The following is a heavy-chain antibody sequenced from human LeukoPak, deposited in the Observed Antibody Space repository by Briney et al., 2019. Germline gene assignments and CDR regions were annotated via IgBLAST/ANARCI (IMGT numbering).Heavy chain of an antibody. J-gene: IGHJ5*02. V-gene: IGHV3-11*01. Sequence: LSLTCTVSGGSISSYYWSWFRQAPGKGLEWVSYISISGSTMYYADSVKGRFTISRDNARNLLFLQMNSLRADDTAVYYCARVGNFLAWGQRTLVTVSS. D-gene: IGHD2/OR15-2a*01. CDR3: ARVGNFLA. CDR2: ISISGSTM. CDR1: GGSISSYY.